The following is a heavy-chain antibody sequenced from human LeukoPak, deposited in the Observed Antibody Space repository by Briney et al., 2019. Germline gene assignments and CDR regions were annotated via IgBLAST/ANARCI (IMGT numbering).Heavy chain of an antibody. J-gene: IGHJ5*02. CDR2: IHYTGST. D-gene: IGHD3-16*01. Sequence: SETPSLTCTVSGGSITGHYCSWIRQPPGKGLEWIGYIHYTGSTNYNPSLNSRITMSVDTPNNQFSLRLTSVTATDTAVYYCARLHALGAEEFDPWGQGALVTVSS. CDR1: GGSITGHY. V-gene: IGHV4-59*11. CDR3: ARLHALGAEEFDP.